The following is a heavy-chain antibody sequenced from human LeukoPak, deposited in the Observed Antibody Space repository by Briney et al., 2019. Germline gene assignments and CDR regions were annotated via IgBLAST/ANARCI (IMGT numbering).Heavy chain of an antibody. CDR1: GFAFSTYV. CDR3: PSMYFSQDLQH. D-gene: IGHD2-8*01. V-gene: IGHV3-64*04. J-gene: IGHJ1*01. Sequence: GGSLRLSCSAPGFAFSTYVMHWVRQAPGKGLEYVSHISSNRDTTHYADSVKGSFTRARDNSKNTLYLKMNSLTAEDTAVYYCPSMYFSQDLQHWDQGTLVTVSS. CDR2: ISSNRDTT.